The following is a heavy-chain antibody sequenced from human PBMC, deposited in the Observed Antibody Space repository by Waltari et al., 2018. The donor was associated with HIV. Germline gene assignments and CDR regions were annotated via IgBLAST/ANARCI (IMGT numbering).Heavy chain of an antibody. CDR3: AKTVRRGFDY. V-gene: IGHV4-39*01. CDR1: AGSISRSNYY. J-gene: IGHJ4*02. CDR2: IYYSGNT. Sequence: QLQLQESGPGLVKTSETLSLTCPVSAGSISRSNYYWGWIRQPPGKGLEWNGSIYYSGNTYYNPSLKSRVTISVDTSKNQFSLKLSSVTAADTAVYYCAKTVRRGFDYWGQGTLVTVSS. D-gene: IGHD1-1*01.